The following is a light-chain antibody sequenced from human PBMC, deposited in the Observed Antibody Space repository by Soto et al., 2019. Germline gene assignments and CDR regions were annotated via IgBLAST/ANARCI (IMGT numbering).Light chain of an antibody. Sequence: EVLLTQSPGTLSLSPGERATVSFRASESVSRNFLAWYQQKSGRAPRLLIYGASSRATGIPDRFSGRGSGTEFILTISSLQSEDFAVYYCQQYDDWPETFGQGTKVDIK. CDR2: GAS. CDR1: ESVSRNF. CDR3: QQYDDWPET. V-gene: IGKV3-20*01. J-gene: IGKJ1*01.